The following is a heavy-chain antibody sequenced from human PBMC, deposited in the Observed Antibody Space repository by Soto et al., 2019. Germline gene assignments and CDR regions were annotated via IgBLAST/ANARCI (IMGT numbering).Heavy chain of an antibody. J-gene: IGHJ6*02. CDR3: TRLDDFWSGYYLYGMDV. CDR1: GFTFRGSA. D-gene: IGHD3-3*01. CDR2: IRSKANSYAT. V-gene: IGHV3-73*01. Sequence: GGSLRLSCAASGFTFRGSAMHWVRQASGKGLEWVGRIRSKANSYATAYAASVKGRFTISRDDSKNTAYLQMNSLKTEDTAVYYCTRLDDFWSGYYLYGMDVWGQGTTVTVSS.